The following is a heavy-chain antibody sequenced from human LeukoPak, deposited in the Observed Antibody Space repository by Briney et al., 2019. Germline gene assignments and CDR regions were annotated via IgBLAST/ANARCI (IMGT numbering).Heavy chain of an antibody. CDR1: GGTFSSYT. J-gene: IGHJ3*02. CDR2: IIPILGIA. V-gene: IGHV1-69*04. D-gene: IGHD6-13*01. Sequence: GSSVKVSCKASGGTFSSYTISWVRQAPGQGLEWVGRIIPILGIANYAQKFQGRVTITADKSTSTAYMGLSSLRSEDTAVYYCARDGYSSSWYERGDAFDIWGQGTMVTVSS. CDR3: ARDGYSSSWYERGDAFDI.